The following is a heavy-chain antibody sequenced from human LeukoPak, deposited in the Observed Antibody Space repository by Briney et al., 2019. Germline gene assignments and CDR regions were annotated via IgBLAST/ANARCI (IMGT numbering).Heavy chain of an antibody. V-gene: IGHV1-18*01. CDR1: GYTFTTYG. J-gene: IGHJ4*02. D-gene: IGHD1-26*01. CDR2: ISTYNGNT. CDR3: AEDTEGQWELN. Sequence: VASVKVSCKASGYTFTTYGINWARQAPGQGLEWMGWISTYNGNTNYAQKLQGRVTMTTDTSTSTAYMELRSLRSDDTAVYYCAEDTEGQWELNWGQGTLVTVSS.